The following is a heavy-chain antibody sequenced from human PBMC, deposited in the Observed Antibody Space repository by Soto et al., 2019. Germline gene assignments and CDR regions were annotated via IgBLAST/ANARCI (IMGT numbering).Heavy chain of an antibody. Sequence: SETLSLTCAVSGGSISSGGYSWSWIRQPPGKGLEWIGYIYHSGSTYYNPSLKSRVTISVDRSKNQFSLKLSSVTAADTAVYYCARDRFQAAILDYWGQGTLVTVSS. CDR3: ARDRFQAAILDY. CDR2: IYHSGST. CDR1: GGSISSGGYS. D-gene: IGHD2-2*01. V-gene: IGHV4-30-2*01. J-gene: IGHJ4*02.